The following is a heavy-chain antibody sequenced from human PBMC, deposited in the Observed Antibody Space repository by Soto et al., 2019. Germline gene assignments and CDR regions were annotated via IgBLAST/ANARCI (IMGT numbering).Heavy chain of an antibody. J-gene: IGHJ6*02. CDR3: AKDESVTSTPYYSYYGMDV. CDR1: GFTFSSYG. Sequence: GGSLRLSCAASGFTFSSYGMHWVRQAPGKGLEWVAVISYDGSNKYYADSVKGRFTISRDNSKNTLYLQMNSLRAEDTAVYYCAKDESVTSTPYYSYYGMDVWGQGTTVTVSS. V-gene: IGHV3-30*18. CDR2: ISYDGSNK. D-gene: IGHD4-4*01.